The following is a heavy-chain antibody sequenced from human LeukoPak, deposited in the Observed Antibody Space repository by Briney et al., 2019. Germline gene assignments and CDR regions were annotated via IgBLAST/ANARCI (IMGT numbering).Heavy chain of an antibody. V-gene: IGHV3-7*01. D-gene: IGHD3-16*01. CDR2: IKQDGSKE. CDR1: GFTFSNQW. J-gene: IGHJ3*02. CDR3: ARDSSPMRADTTGGNVWFDAFDI. Sequence: GGSLRLSCAASGFTFSNQWMTWVRQAPGKGLEWVANIKQDGSKEHYVDSVKGRSTISRDSAKNSVYLQMNSLRAEDTAVYYCARDSSPMRADTTGGNVWFDAFDIWGQGTMVTVSS.